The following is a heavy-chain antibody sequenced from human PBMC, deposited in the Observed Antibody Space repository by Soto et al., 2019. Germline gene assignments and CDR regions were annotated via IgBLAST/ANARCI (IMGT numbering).Heavy chain of an antibody. CDR2: IYGGDST. CDR3: VRDCSGGSCYSFSAY. Sequence: EVQLVESGGGLVQPGGSLRLSCAASGFTVSSNYMSWVRQAPGKGPEWVSLIYGGDSTDYADSVKGRFTISRDNSKNTLYLQMNKLRAEDTAVYYCVRDCSGGSCYSFSAYWGQGTLVTVSS. J-gene: IGHJ4*02. D-gene: IGHD2-15*01. CDR1: GFTVSSNY. V-gene: IGHV3-66*01.